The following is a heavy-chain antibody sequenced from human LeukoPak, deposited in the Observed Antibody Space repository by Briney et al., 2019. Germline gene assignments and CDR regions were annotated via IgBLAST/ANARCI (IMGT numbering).Heavy chain of an antibody. Sequence: ASVKVSCKASGYTFTGYYMHWVRQAPGQGLEWMGWINLNSGGTNYAQKFQGRVTMTRDTSISTAYMELSRLRSDDTAVYYCARDLSNYAFDIWGQGTMVTVSS. CDR3: ARDLSNYAFDI. D-gene: IGHD4/OR15-4a*01. CDR2: INLNSGGT. CDR1: GYTFTGYY. J-gene: IGHJ3*02. V-gene: IGHV1-2*02.